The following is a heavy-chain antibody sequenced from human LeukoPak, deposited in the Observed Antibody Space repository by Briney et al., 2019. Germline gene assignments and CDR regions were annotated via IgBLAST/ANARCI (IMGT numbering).Heavy chain of an antibody. Sequence: GGSLRLSCAASGFTFDDYAMHWVRQAPGKGLEWVSGISWNSGSIGYADSVKGRFTISRDNAKNSLYLQMNSLRAEDTALYYCAKDLSTHSSGWYGSDYWGQGTLVTVSS. CDR2: ISWNSGSI. J-gene: IGHJ4*02. CDR3: AKDLSTHSSGWYGSDY. CDR1: GFTFDDYA. D-gene: IGHD6-19*01. V-gene: IGHV3-9*01.